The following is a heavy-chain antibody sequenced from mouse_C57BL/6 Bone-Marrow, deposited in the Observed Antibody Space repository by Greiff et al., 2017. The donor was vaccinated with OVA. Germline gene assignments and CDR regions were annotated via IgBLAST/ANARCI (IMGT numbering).Heavy chain of an antibody. Sequence: DVKLQESEGGLVQPGSSMKLSCTASGFTFSDYYMAWVRQVPEKGLEWVANINYDGSSTYYLESLKSRFIISRDNAKNILYLQMSSLNSEDTATYYCARDRIGWYIDVWGTGTTVTVSS. J-gene: IGHJ1*03. CDR2: INYDGSST. CDR1: GFTFSDYY. V-gene: IGHV5-16*01. CDR3: ARDRIGWYIDV.